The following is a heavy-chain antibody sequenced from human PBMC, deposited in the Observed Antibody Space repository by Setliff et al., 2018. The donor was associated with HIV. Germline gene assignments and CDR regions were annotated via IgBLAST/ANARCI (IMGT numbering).Heavy chain of an antibody. CDR1: GYTFTSYD. D-gene: IGHD2-2*01. Sequence: ASVKVSCKASGYTFTSYDINWVRQATGQGLEWMGWMNPNSGNTGYAQKFQGRVTMTRNTSISTAYMELSSLRSEDTAVYYCASILYCSSTSCYYGMDVWGQGTTVTVSS. J-gene: IGHJ6*02. CDR3: ASILYCSSTSCYYGMDV. V-gene: IGHV1-8*02. CDR2: MNPNSGNT.